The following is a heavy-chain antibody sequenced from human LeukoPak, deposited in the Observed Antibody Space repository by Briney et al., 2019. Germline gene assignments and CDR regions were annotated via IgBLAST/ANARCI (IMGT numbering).Heavy chain of an antibody. D-gene: IGHD2-21*02. CDR3: VSELPGCAGDCLKT. CDR1: GFSFSSSY. CDR2: INADASLI. J-gene: IGHJ5*02. Sequence: GGSLRLSYAGSGFSFSSSYMHWVRQAPGKGLVWVSRINADASLIIYADSVKGRFTIFRDNAKNTLYLQMNSLRVDDTALYYCVSELPGCAGDCLKTWGQGTLVTVSS. V-gene: IGHV3-74*01.